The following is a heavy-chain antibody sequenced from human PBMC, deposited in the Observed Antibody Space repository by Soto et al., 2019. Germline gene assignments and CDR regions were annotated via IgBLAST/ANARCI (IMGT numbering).Heavy chain of an antibody. CDR2: IYWDDDK. CDR3: AHRRHDSSSWYGWFDP. D-gene: IGHD6-13*01. Sequence: QITLKESGPTLVKPTQTLTLTCTFSGFSLSTSGVGVGWIRQPPGKALEWLALIYWDDDKRYSPSLKSRLTITKDTSKNQVVLTMTNMDPVDTATYYCAHRRHDSSSWYGWFDPWGQGTLVTVSS. CDR1: GFSLSTSGVG. J-gene: IGHJ5*02. V-gene: IGHV2-5*02.